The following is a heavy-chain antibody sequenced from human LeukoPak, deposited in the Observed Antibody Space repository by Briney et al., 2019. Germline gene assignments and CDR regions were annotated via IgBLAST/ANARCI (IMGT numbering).Heavy chain of an antibody. D-gene: IGHD3-9*01. CDR1: GFTFSDSG. Sequence: PGGSLRLSCVASGFTFSDSGLHWVRQAAGKGLEWVSAISGSGGSTYYADSVKGRFTISRDNSKNTLYLQMNGLRAEDTALYYCANVYYDILTGRFDYWGQGTLVTVSS. CDR3: ANVYYDILTGRFDY. J-gene: IGHJ4*02. CDR2: ISGSGGST. V-gene: IGHV3-23*01.